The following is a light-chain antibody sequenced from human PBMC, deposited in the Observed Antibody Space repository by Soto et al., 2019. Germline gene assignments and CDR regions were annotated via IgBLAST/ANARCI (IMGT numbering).Light chain of an antibody. CDR1: QSVSSN. V-gene: IGKV3-15*01. CDR2: GAS. Sequence: EIVMTQSPATLSLSPGERATLSCRASQSVSSNLAWYQQKPGQAPRLLIYGASTRATGIPARFSGSGSGTEFTLTISSLQSEDFAVYYCQQYNNWLGFGQGTKVDIK. J-gene: IGKJ1*01. CDR3: QQYNNWLG.